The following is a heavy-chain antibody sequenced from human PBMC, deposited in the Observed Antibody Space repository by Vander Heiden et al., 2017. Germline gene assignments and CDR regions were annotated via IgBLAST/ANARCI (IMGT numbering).Heavy chain of an antibody. J-gene: IGHJ6*02. D-gene: IGHD3-10*01. V-gene: IGHV1-69*06. Sequence: QVQLVQSGAEVKKPGSSVKVSCKASGGTFSSYAISWVRQAPGQGLEWMGGIIPIFGTANYAQKFQGRVTITADKSTSTVYMELSSLRSEDTAVYYCARDRRRAYYGSGSHYQDSGMDVWGQGTTVTVSS. CDR1: GGTFSSYA. CDR3: ARDRRRAYYGSGSHYQDSGMDV. CDR2: IIPIFGTA.